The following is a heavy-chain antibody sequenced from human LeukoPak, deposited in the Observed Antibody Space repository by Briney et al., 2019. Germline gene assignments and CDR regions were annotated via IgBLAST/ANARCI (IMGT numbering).Heavy chain of an antibody. CDR1: GGSISSYY. V-gene: IGHV4-59*08. Sequence: SETLSLTCTASGGSISSYYWSWIRQPPGKGLEWIGYIYYSGSTNYNPSLKSRVTISVDTSKNQFSLKLSSVTAADTAVYYCARRRFYYGMDVWGQGTTVTVSS. CDR3: ARRRFYYGMDV. J-gene: IGHJ6*02. CDR2: IYYSGST. D-gene: IGHD4-17*01.